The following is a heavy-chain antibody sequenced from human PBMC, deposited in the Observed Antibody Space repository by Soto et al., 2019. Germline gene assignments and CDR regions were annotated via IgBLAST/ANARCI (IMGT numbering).Heavy chain of an antibody. V-gene: IGHV3-23*01. CDR1: GFTFSSYA. CDR3: AKVPTRPLWYMDV. D-gene: IGHD2-21*01. J-gene: IGHJ6*03. CDR2: ISGSAGST. Sequence: GGSLRLSCAASGFTFSSYAMSWVRQAPGKGLEWVSAISGSAGSTYYPDSVKGRFTISRDNSKNTLDLQMNSLRAEDTAIYYCAKVPTRPLWYMDVWGKGTKVTVSS.